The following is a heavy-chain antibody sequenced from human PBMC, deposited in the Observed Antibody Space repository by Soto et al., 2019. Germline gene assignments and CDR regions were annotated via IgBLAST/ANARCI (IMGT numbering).Heavy chain of an antibody. CDR2: ISGSGGST. CDR1: GFTFSSYV. D-gene: IGHD3-16*02. V-gene: IGHV3-23*01. J-gene: IGHJ6*02. CDR3: AKEPYDYVWGSYRYTLPANGMDV. Sequence: EVQLLESGGGLVQPGGSLRLSCAASGFTFSSYVMSWVRQAPGKGLEWVSAISGSGGSTYYADSVKGRFTISRDNSQTTLYLQMNSLRAEDTAVYYCAKEPYDYVWGSYRYTLPANGMDVWGQGTTVTVSS.